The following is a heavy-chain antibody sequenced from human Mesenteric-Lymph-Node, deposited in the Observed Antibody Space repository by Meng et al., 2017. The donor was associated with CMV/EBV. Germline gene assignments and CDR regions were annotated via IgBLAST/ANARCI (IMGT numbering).Heavy chain of an antibody. J-gene: IGHJ4*02. CDR3: ARANSSGPFDY. CDR2: IYWDDGK. D-gene: IGHD6-19*01. V-gene: IGHV2-5*02. CDR1: RFSLRTYGVG. Sequence: CTFSRFSLRTYGVGVAWIRPPPGKALVWLALIYWDDGKRYSPSLKSRLTITKDTSRNQVVLTMATMDPVDTATYYCARANSSGPFDYWGQGTLVTVSS.